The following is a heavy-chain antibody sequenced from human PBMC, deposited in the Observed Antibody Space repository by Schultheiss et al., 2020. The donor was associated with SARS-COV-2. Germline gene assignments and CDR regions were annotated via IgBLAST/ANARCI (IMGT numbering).Heavy chain of an antibody. CDR2: ISWNSGSI. CDR3: ARYCTNGGCLAYDYMDV. V-gene: IGHV3-9*01. J-gene: IGHJ6*03. D-gene: IGHD2-8*01. CDR1: GFTFSKFS. Sequence: GGSLRLSCSTSGFTFSKFSMHWVRQAPGKGLEWVSGISWNSGSIGYADSVKGRFTISRDNAKNSLYLQMNSLRAEDTAVYYCARYCTNGGCLAYDYMDVWGKGTTVTVSS.